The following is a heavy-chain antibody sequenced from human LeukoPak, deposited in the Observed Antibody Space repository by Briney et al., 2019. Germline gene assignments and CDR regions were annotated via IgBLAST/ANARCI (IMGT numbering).Heavy chain of an antibody. CDR2: ISSSRSAI. CDR1: GFTFSTYN. V-gene: IGHV3-48*02. J-gene: IGHJ4*02. D-gene: IGHD3-22*01. Sequence: PAGGSLRLSCAASGFTFSTYNMNWVRQAPGKGLERVSYISSSRSAIYYADSVKGRFTISRDNAKNSLYLQMNSLRDKDTAVYYCARATYYYDSSGYYVGLGFDYWGQGTLVTVSS. CDR3: ARATYYYDSSGYYVGLGFDY.